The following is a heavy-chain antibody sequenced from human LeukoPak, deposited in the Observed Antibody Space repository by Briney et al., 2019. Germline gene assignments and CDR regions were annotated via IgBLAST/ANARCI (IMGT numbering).Heavy chain of an antibody. CDR2: IKADASST. V-gene: IGHV3-74*01. CDR1: GFAFSSYW. Sequence: GGSLRLSCAASGFAFSSYWTHWVRQAPGRGLVRVAGIKADASSTSYADSVKGRFTISRNNAKNTLYLQMNSLRVEDTAVYYCARLATTGTGFWGQGTLVTVSS. CDR3: ARLATTGTGF. D-gene: IGHD6-13*01. J-gene: IGHJ4*02.